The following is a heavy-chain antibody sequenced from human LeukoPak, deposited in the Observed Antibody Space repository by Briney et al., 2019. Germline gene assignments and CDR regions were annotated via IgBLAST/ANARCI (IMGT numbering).Heavy chain of an antibody. CDR1: GGSISSYY. V-gene: IGHV4-59*01. CDR2: IYHSGST. Sequence: PSETLSLTCTVSGGSISSYYWSWIRQPPGKGLEWIGNIYHSGSTNYNPSLKSRVTISADTSKNQFSLKLSSVTAADTAVYYCARDLGSGWSDAFDIWGQGTMVTVSS. D-gene: IGHD6-19*01. J-gene: IGHJ3*02. CDR3: ARDLGSGWSDAFDI.